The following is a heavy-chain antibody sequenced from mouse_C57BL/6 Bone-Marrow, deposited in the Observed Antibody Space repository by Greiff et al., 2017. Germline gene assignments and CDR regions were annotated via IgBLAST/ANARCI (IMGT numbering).Heavy chain of an antibody. Sequence: VQLQESGPELVKPGASVKLSCKASGYTFTSYDINWVKQRPGQGLEWIGWIYPRDGSTKYNEKFKGKATLTVDTSSSTAYMELHSLTSEDSAVYFWAGVEFDSGRGDRYFDVWGTGTTVTVSS. D-gene: IGHD1-3*01. CDR2: IYPRDGST. J-gene: IGHJ1*03. CDR1: GYTFTSYD. CDR3: AGVEFDSGRGDRYFDV. V-gene: IGHV1-85*01.